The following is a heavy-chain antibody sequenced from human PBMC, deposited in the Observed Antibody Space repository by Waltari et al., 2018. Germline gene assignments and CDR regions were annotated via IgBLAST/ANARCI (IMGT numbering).Heavy chain of an antibody. Sequence: EVQLVESGGGLVQPGGSLRLSCAASGFTFGNYWMSWVRPAPGKELEWGANINQDGSTKNSMASVKGRFTISRDNADNSLYLQLNSLRAEDTAFDYCARVVSRTRQFDPWGQGTLVTVSP. J-gene: IGHJ5*02. CDR1: GFTFGNYW. CDR2: INQDGSTK. CDR3: ARVVSRTRQFDP. D-gene: IGHD1-7*01. V-gene: IGHV3-7*04.